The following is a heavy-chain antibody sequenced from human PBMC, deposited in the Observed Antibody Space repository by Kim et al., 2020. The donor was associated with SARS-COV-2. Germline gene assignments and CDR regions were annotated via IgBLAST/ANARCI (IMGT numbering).Heavy chain of an antibody. Sequence: SETLSLTCAVSGGSISGNKWWSWVRQPPGKGLEWIGEIYDSGSTNYNPSLKSRVTISVDKSKNQFSLKLTSVTAADTAVYYCARGLSSGWFFDYWGQGMLVTVSS. D-gene: IGHD6-19*01. J-gene: IGHJ4*02. CDR1: GGSISGNKW. CDR3: ARGLSSGWFFDY. V-gene: IGHV4-4*02. CDR2: IYDSGST.